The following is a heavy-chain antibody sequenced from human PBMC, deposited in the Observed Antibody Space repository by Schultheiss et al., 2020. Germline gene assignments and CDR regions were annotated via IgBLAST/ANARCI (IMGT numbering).Heavy chain of an antibody. CDR1: GFTFSSYG. CDR2: IKQDGSEK. CDR3: ARDHRDNVLRFLEWLLYRWGNYYYYMDV. Sequence: GGSLRLSCAASGFTFSSYGMHWVRQAPGKGLEWVANIKQDGSEKYYVDSVKGRFTISRDNAKNSLYLQMNSLRAEDTAVYYCARDHRDNVLRFLEWLLYRWGNYYYYMDVWGKGTTVTV. D-gene: IGHD3-3*01. J-gene: IGHJ6*03. V-gene: IGHV3-7*01.